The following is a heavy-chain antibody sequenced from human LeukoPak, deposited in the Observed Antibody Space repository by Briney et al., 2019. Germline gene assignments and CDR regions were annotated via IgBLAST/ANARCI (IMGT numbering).Heavy chain of an antibody. J-gene: IGHJ5*02. CDR1: GGSISSGGYY. CDR3: ARGGDLLWFGELLTRGHWFDP. V-gene: IGHV4-61*08. Sequence: SETLSLTCTVSGGSISSGGYYWSWIRQHPGKGLEWIGYIYYSGSTYYNPSLKSRVTISVDTSKNQFSLKLSSVTAADTAVYYCARGGDLLWFGELLTRGHWFDPWGQGTLVTVSS. CDR2: IYYSGST. D-gene: IGHD3-10*01.